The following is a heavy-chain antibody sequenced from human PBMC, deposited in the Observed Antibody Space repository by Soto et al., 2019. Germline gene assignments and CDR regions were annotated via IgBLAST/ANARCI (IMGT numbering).Heavy chain of an antibody. CDR2: INHLETT. D-gene: IGHD1-26*01. CDR3: ARGGGSDSFDY. CDR1: GASITFGGYS. J-gene: IGHJ4*02. V-gene: IGHV4-30-2*01. Sequence: SETLSLTCTVSGASITFGGYSWSWIRQIPGKGLEWIGYINHLETTFYNPSFESRLTLSIDRAKNQFSLKLHSMSAADRAVYFCARGGGSDSFDYWGQGSLVTVSS.